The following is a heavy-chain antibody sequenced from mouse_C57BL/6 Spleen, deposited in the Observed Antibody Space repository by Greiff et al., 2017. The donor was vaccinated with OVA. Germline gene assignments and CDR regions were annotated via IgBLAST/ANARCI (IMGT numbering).Heavy chain of an antibody. Sequence: QVQLQQPGAELVLPGASVKLSCKASGYTFTSYWMHWVKQRPGHGLEWIGEIDPSDSYTNYNQKFKGKSTLTVAKSSSTAYMQLSSLTSEDSAVYYCARPDGSSPHWYFGVWGTGTTVTVSS. CDR1: GYTFTSYW. CDR3: ARPDGSSPHWYFGV. D-gene: IGHD1-1*01. J-gene: IGHJ1*03. CDR2: IDPSDSYT. V-gene: IGHV1-69*01.